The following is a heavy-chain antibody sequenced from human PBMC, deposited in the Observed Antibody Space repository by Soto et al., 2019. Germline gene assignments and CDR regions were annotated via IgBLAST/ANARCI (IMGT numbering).Heavy chain of an antibody. Sequence: EVQLVQSGAEVKKPGESLKISCQGSGYIFTTYWIGCVRQMPGQGLEWMGIIYPTDSDTRYSPSLQGQVTISADKSITTAYLQWSSLRASDTAVYYCARSGYSSHGMDVWGQGTTVTVAS. D-gene: IGHD5-12*01. CDR1: GYIFTTYW. CDR3: ARSGYSSHGMDV. CDR2: IYPTDSDT. V-gene: IGHV5-51*01. J-gene: IGHJ6*02.